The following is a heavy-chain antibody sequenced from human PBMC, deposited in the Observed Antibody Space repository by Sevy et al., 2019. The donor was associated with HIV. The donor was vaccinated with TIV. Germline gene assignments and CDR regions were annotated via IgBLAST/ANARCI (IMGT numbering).Heavy chain of an antibody. CDR3: ARDHAYYDFWSGYYTGGAFDI. Sequence: ASVKVSCKASGYTFTGYYIHWVRQAPGQGLEWMGWINPNSGGTNYAQKFQGRVTMTRDTSISTAYMELSRLGSDDTAVYYCARDHAYYDFWSGYYTGGAFDIWGQGTMVTVSS. J-gene: IGHJ3*02. CDR1: GYTFTGYY. D-gene: IGHD3-3*01. CDR2: INPNSGGT. V-gene: IGHV1-2*02.